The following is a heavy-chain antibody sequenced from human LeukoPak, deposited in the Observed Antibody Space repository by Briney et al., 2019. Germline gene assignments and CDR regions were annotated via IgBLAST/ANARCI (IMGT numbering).Heavy chain of an antibody. D-gene: IGHD3-10*01. V-gene: IGHV1-69*06. J-gene: IGHJ5*02. Sequence: VKVSCKASGGTFSSYAISWVRQAPGQGLEWMGGIIPIFGTANYAQKFQGRVTITADKSTSTAYMELSSLRSEDTAVYYCAVQPRITMVRGVIIDGYWFDPWGQGTLVTVSS. CDR3: AVQPRITMVRGVIIDGYWFDP. CDR2: IIPIFGTA. CDR1: GGTFSSYA.